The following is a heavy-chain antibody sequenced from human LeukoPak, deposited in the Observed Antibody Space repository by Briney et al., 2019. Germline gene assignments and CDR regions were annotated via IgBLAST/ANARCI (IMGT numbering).Heavy chain of an antibody. V-gene: IGHV1-2*02. CDR3: ARGTMNLEN. Sequence: GASVNVSCKASGYTFTGYYMHWVRQAPGQGLEWMGWINPNTGGTNYAQKFQGRVTMTRDTSINIAYMELSRLTSDDTAVYYCARGTMNLENWGQGTLVAVSS. J-gene: IGHJ4*02. CDR2: INPNTGGT. CDR1: GYTFTGYY. D-gene: IGHD3-22*01.